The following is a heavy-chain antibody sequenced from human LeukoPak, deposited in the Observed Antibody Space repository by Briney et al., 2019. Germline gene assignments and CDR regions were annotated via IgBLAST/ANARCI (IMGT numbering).Heavy chain of an antibody. J-gene: IGHJ5*02. CDR2: IYHSGST. Sequence: XGSIYHSGSTYYNPSLKSRVTISVDTSKNQFSLKLSSVTAADTAVYYCARDRRSGSYFRFDPWGQGTLVTVSS. CDR3: ARDRRSGSYFRFDP. V-gene: IGHV4-38-2*02. D-gene: IGHD3-10*01.